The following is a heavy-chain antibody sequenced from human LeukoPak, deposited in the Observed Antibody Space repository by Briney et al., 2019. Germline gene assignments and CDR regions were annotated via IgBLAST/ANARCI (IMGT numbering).Heavy chain of an antibody. CDR2: IYSSGST. Sequence: PSETLSLTCTVSGGSISSGNYYWSWIRQPAGKGPEWIGRIYSSGSTNYNPSLKSRVTIAVDTSKNQFSLKMSSVTAADTAVYYCARGRVMITFGGVIAKGYFDYWGQGTLVTVSS. J-gene: IGHJ4*02. V-gene: IGHV4-61*02. CDR3: ARGRVMITFGGVIAKGYFDY. D-gene: IGHD3-16*02. CDR1: GGSISSGNYY.